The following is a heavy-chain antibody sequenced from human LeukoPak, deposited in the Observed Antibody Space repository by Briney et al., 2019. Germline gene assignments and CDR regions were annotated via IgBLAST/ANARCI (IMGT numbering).Heavy chain of an antibody. J-gene: IGHJ4*02. CDR1: GFTFSSYG. D-gene: IGHD6-6*01. V-gene: IGHV3-30*02. CDR2: IRYDGSNK. Sequence: GGSLRLSCAASGFTFSSYGMHWVRQAPGKGLEWVAFIRYDGSNKYYADSVKGRFTISRDNSKNTLYLQMNSLRAEDMAVYYCAGSWFRGSSFDFWGQGTLVTVSS. CDR3: AGSWFRGSSFDF.